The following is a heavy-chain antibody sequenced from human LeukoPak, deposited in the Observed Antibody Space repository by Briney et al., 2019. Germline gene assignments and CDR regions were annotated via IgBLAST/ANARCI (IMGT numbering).Heavy chain of an antibody. D-gene: IGHD6-6*01. CDR2: IYYSGST. CDR1: GGSISSYY. Sequence: SGTLSLTCTASGGSISSYYWSWIRQPPGKGLEWIGYIYYSGSTNYNPSLKSRVTISVDTSKNQFSLKLSSVTAADTAVYYCARGSSSSGGVNYWGQGTLVTVSS. CDR3: ARGSSSSGGVNY. J-gene: IGHJ4*02. V-gene: IGHV4-59*01.